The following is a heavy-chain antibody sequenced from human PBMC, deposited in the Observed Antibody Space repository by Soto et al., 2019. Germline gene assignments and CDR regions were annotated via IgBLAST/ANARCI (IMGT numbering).Heavy chain of an antibody. CDR1: GVTFSSYG. Sequence: PGGSLRLYYAASGVTFSSYGMHWVRQAPGKGLEWVAVIWYDGSNKYYADSVKGRFTISRDNSKNTLYLQMNSLRVEDTAVYYCARSLEKDVWGQGTTVTVSS. V-gene: IGHV3-33*01. CDR3: ARSLEKDV. J-gene: IGHJ6*02. CDR2: IWYDGSNK.